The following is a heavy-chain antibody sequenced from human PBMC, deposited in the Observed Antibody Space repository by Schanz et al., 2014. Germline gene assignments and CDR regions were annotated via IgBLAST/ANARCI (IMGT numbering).Heavy chain of an antibody. J-gene: IGHJ3*02. Sequence: QVQLQESGPGLVKPSDTLSLTCAVSGYSINTSDWWGWIRQPPGKGLEWIGYIYYSGSTYYNPSLKSRVTMSVETSKNHFSLKLRSVTAVDTAVYYCASKGLTTDAFDIWGQGTMVTVSS. D-gene: IGHD2-8*01. CDR3: ASKGLTTDAFDI. CDR1: GYSINTSDW. V-gene: IGHV4-28*07. CDR2: IYYSGST.